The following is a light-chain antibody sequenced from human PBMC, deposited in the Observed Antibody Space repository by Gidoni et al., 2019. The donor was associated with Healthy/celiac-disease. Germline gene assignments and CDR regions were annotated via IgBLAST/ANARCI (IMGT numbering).Light chain of an antibody. CDR2: GAS. CDR1: QSVSSSY. V-gene: IGKV3-20*01. CDR3: QQYGSSPPLCS. Sequence: EIELTQSPGTLSLSPGERATLSCRASQSVSSSYLAWYQQKPGQAPRLLIYGASSRATGIPDRFSGSGSGTDFTLTISRLEPEDFAVYYCQQYGSSPPLCSFGQGTKLEIK. J-gene: IGKJ2*04.